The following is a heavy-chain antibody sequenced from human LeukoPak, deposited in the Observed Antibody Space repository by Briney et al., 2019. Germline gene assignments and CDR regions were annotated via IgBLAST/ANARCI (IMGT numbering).Heavy chain of an antibody. CDR3: AREPTGSYSFDF. CDR2: IYNSGST. CDR1: GDSISSGGYY. Sequence: SQTLSLTRTVSGDSISSGGYYWSWIRQHPGKGLEWIGYIYNSGSTYYNPSLKSRVTISIDTSKRQFSLKLTSVTAADTAVYYCAREPTGSYSFDFWGQGTLVTVSS. J-gene: IGHJ4*02. D-gene: IGHD1-26*01. V-gene: IGHV4-31*03.